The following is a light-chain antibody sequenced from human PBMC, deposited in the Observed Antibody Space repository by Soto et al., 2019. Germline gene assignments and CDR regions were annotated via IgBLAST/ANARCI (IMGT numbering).Light chain of an antibody. J-gene: IGKJ5*01. V-gene: IGKV3-15*01. CDR1: QSVSNK. CDR3: QQYSNWPPIT. CDR2: DTS. Sequence: EMVMTQSPATLSVSPGERATLSCRASQSVSNKLAWYQQKPGQAPRLLIYDTSTRATGIPARFSGSGSGTEFTLTISSLQSEDFAVYYCQQYSNWPPITFGQGTRLEIK.